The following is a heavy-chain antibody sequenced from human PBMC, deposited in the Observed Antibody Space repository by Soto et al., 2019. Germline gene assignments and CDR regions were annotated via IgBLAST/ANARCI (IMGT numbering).Heavy chain of an antibody. J-gene: IGHJ4*02. Sequence: QVQLVHSGAEVKKPGSSVKVSCKASGGTFSSYTISWVRQAPGQGLEWMGRIIPILGIANYAQKFQGRVTITADKSTGTAYMGLSSLRSEDTAVYYCAREEYYYGSGAVFDYWGQGTLVTVSS. D-gene: IGHD3-10*01. CDR2: IIPILGIA. CDR1: GGTFSSYT. CDR3: AREEYYYGSGAVFDY. V-gene: IGHV1-69*04.